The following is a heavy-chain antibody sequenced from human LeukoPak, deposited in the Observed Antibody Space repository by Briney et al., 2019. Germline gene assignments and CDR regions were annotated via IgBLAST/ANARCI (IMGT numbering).Heavy chain of an antibody. D-gene: IGHD2-21*01. CDR1: GFTFSSYA. CDR2: ISGSGGNT. CDR3: ATEKGDSPDY. Sequence: GSLRLSCAASGFTFSSYAMSWVRQAPGKGLEWVSGISGSGGNTYHADSVKGRFTISRDNSKNTLYVQMNSLRAEDTAVYYCATEKGDSPDYWGQGTLVTVSS. V-gene: IGHV3-23*01. J-gene: IGHJ4*02.